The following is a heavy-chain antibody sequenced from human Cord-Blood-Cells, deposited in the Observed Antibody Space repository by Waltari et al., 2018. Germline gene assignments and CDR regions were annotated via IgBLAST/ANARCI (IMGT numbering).Heavy chain of an antibody. CDR2: IYYSGST. Sequence: LQLQESGPGLVTPSETLSLTCTVSDGSISSSSYYWGWLRPPPGKGREWIGSIYYSGSTYYNPSLKSRVTISVDTSKNQFSLKLSSVTAADTAVYYCARQVLGISGIGVAFDIWGQGTMVTVSS. CDR1: DGSISSSSYY. V-gene: IGHV4-39*01. J-gene: IGHJ3*02. CDR3: ARQVLGISGIGVAFDI. D-gene: IGHD7-27*01.